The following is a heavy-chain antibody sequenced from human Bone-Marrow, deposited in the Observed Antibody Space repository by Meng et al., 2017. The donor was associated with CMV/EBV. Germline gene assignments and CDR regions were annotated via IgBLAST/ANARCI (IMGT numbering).Heavy chain of an antibody. Sequence: GGSLRLSCAASGFTFSSYDMHWVRQATGKGLEWVSAIGTAGDTYYPGSVKGRFTISRENAKNSLYLQMNSLRAEDTALYYCARAWAAMDYYYYGMDVWGQGTTVTVSS. CDR3: ARAWAAMDYYYYGMDV. J-gene: IGHJ6*02. CDR1: GFTFSSYD. CDR2: IGTAGDT. D-gene: IGHD2-2*01. V-gene: IGHV3-13*01.